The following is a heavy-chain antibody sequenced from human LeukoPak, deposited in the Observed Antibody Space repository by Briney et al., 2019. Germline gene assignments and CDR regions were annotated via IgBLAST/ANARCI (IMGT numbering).Heavy chain of an antibody. CDR1: EFTFSSYS. J-gene: IGHJ3*02. D-gene: IGHD1-26*01. CDR2: ISSTSNYI. V-gene: IGHV3-21*01. CDR3: ARGHSGSYQRTDAFDI. Sequence: GGSLRLSCAASEFTFSSYSMNWVRQAPGKGLEWLSSISSTSNYIYDADSVKGRFSISRDNAKKSVYLQMNSLRAEDTAVYYCARGHSGSYQRTDAFDIWGQGTMVTVSS.